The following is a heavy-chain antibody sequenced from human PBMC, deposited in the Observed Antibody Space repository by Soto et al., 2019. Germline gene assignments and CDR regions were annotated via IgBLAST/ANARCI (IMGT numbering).Heavy chain of an antibody. D-gene: IGHD2-15*01. CDR3: ARGGNWLINWFDP. CDR1: GGSISSGGYY. V-gene: IGHV4-31*03. J-gene: IGHJ5*02. Sequence: KTSETLSLTCTVSGGSISSGGYYWSWIRQHPGKGLEWIGYIYYSGSTYYNPSLKSRVTISVDTSKNQFSLKLSSVTAADTAVYYCARGGNWLINWFDPWGQGTLVTVSS. CDR2: IYYSGST.